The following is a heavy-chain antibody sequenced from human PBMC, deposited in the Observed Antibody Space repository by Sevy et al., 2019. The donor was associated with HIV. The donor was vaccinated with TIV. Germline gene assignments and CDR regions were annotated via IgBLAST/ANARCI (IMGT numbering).Heavy chain of an antibody. V-gene: IGHV1-24*01. CDR2: FDPEDGET. Sequence: ASVKVSCKVSGYTLTELSMHWVRQAPGKGLEWMGGFDPEDGETIYAQKFQGRVTMTEDTSTDTAYMELSSLRSEETAVYYCATARTDYYDSSGYYGMDVWGQGTTVTVSS. CDR1: GYTLTELS. J-gene: IGHJ6*02. CDR3: ATARTDYYDSSGYYGMDV. D-gene: IGHD3-22*01.